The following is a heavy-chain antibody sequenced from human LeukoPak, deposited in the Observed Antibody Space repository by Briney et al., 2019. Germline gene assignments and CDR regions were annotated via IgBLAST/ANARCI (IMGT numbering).Heavy chain of an antibody. CDR2: ISYDGSNK. V-gene: IGHV3-30-3*01. J-gene: IGHJ4*02. D-gene: IGHD6-13*01. Sequence: GRSLRPSCAASGFTFSSYAMHWVRQAPGKGLEWVAVISYDGSNKYYADSVKGRFTISRDNSKNTLYLQMNSLRAEDTAAYYCARDFGYSSSDDYWGQGTLVTVSS. CDR1: GFTFSSYA. CDR3: ARDFGYSSSDDY.